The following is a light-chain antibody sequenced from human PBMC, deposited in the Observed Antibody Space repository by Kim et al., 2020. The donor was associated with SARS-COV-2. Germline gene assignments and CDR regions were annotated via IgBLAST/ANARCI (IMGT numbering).Light chain of an antibody. CDR2: QDS. CDR3: QAWDSSTAVV. Sequence: SYELTQPPSVSVSPGHTASITCSGDKLGDKYACXYQQKPGQSPVLVIYQDSKRPSGIPERFYGSNSGNTATLTISGTQAMDEADYYCQAWDSSTAVVFGG. J-gene: IGLJ2*01. V-gene: IGLV3-1*01. CDR1: KLGDKY.